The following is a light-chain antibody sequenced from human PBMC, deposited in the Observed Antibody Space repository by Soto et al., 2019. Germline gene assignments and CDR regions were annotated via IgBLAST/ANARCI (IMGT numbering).Light chain of an antibody. Sequence: DIVMTQSPDSLAVSLGERATVNCKSSQSILYSSNNKNYLAWYQQKPGQPPKLLIYWASTRESGVPDRFSGSGSATDFTLTISSLQAEDVAVYYCQQYFSTPYTFGQGTNVDIK. V-gene: IGKV4-1*01. CDR1: QSILYSSNNKNY. CDR2: WAS. J-gene: IGKJ2*01. CDR3: QQYFSTPYT.